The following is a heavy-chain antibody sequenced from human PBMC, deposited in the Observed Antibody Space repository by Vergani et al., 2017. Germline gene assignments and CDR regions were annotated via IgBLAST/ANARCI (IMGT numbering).Heavy chain of an antibody. CDR1: GYTFTNYA. Sequence: QVQLVQSGSELKKPGASVKVSCKTSGYTFTNYAMNWVRQAPGQGPEWMGWINTNTGNPTYAPGFTGRFVLSLDTSVTTAYLQISSLKAEDTAVYYCAQLRAGIASXGKRGYYYYGMDVWGQGTTVTVSS. CDR2: INTNTGNP. CDR3: AQLRAGIASXGKRGYYYYGMDV. D-gene: IGHD6-13*01. V-gene: IGHV7-4-1*02. J-gene: IGHJ6*02.